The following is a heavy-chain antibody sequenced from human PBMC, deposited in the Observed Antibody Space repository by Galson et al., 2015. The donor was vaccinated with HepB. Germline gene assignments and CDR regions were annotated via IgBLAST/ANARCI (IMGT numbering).Heavy chain of an antibody. D-gene: IGHD5-12*01. V-gene: IGHV4-34*01. CDR2: INHSGST. CDR1: GGSFSVYY. CDR3: ARGRADIVALDV. Sequence: SETLSLTCAVYGGSFSVYYWSWIRQPPGRGLEWLGEINHSGSTNHNPSLKSRVTISVDTSKNQFSLKLSSVTAADTAVYYCARGRADIVALDVWGKGTTVTVSS. J-gene: IGHJ6*04.